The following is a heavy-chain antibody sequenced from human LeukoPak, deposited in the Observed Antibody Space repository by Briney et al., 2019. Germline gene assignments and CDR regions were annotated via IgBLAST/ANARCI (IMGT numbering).Heavy chain of an antibody. J-gene: IGHJ4*02. CDR1: GGTFSSYA. CDR3: ARDSDSSGYPSDY. Sequence: SVKVSCKASGGTFSSYAISWVRQAPGRGLEWMGGIIPIFGTANYAQKFQGRVTITADESTSTAYMELSSLRSEDTAVYYCARDSDSSGYPSDYWGQGTLVTVSS. D-gene: IGHD3-22*01. CDR2: IIPIFGTA. V-gene: IGHV1-69*13.